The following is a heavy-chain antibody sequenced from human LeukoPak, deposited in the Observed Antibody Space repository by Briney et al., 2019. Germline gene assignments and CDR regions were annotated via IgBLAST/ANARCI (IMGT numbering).Heavy chain of an antibody. D-gene: IGHD6-6*01. Sequence: GGSLRLSCAASGFTFSDYYMSWIRQAPGKGLECVSYISSSSSTIYYADSVKGRFTISRDNAKNSLYLQMNSLRAEDTAVYYCARDIIAAAFDYWGQGTLVTVSS. CDR3: ARDIIAAAFDY. CDR2: ISSSSSTI. V-gene: IGHV3-11*04. CDR1: GFTFSDYY. J-gene: IGHJ4*02.